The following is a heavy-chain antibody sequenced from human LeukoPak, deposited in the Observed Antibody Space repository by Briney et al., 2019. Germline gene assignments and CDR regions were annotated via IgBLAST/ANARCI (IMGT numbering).Heavy chain of an antibody. Sequence: GASMKVSCKASGYTFTTYPINWVRPAPGQGLEWMGWISNYNGDTTYAQKFQGRVTMTTDTSTNTAYMELRSLTSDDTAIYYCARATYYDILTGLNYWGQGTLVTVSP. V-gene: IGHV1-18*01. CDR3: ARATYYDILTGLNY. CDR2: ISNYNGDT. J-gene: IGHJ4*02. CDR1: GYTFTTYP. D-gene: IGHD3-9*01.